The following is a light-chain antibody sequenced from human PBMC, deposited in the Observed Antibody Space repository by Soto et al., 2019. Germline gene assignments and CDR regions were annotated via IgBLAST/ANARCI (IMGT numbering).Light chain of an antibody. J-gene: IGKJ1*01. CDR2: DAS. CDR1: EPVTSGY. CDR3: QQYGSSPRT. Sequence: EIVLTQSPATLALSPGERAALSCGASEPVTSGYLAWYRQKPGLAPRLLIFDASIRATGIPDRFSGGGSGTDFTLTISRLEPEDFAVYYCQQYGSSPRTFGQGTKVEIK. V-gene: IGKV3D-20*01.